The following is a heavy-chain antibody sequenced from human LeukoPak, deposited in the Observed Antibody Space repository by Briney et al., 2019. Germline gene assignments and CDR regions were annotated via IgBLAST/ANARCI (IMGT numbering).Heavy chain of an antibody. Sequence: SETLSLTCTVSGGSIGTYYWSWIRQPPGKGLEWIGYIYYSGSTNYNPSLKSRVTISVDTSKNQFSLKLSSVTAADTAVYYCARVDGATTYFDYWGQGTLVTVSS. D-gene: IGHD4-17*01. J-gene: IGHJ4*02. CDR1: GGSIGTYY. CDR3: ARVDGATTYFDY. CDR2: IYYSGST. V-gene: IGHV4-59*01.